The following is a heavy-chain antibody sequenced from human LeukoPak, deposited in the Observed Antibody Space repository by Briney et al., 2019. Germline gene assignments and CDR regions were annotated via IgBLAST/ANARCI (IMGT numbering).Heavy chain of an antibody. D-gene: IGHD3-22*01. CDR2: IYYSGST. V-gene: IGHV4-39*07. CDR3: ASLEYYDSSGYYR. J-gene: IGHJ5*02. Sequence: SETLSLTCTVSGYSTSSGSYYWSWIRQPAGKGLEWIGRIYYSGSTYYNPSLKSRVTISVDTSKNQFSLKLSSVTAADTAVYYCASLEYYDSSGYYRSGQGTLVTVSS. CDR1: GYSTSSGSYY.